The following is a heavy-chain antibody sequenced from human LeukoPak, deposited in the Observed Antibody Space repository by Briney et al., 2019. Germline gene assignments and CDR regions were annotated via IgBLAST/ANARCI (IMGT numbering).Heavy chain of an antibody. Sequence: GGSLRLSCAASGFTSSMYSMNWVRQAPGKGLEWVSYISSLSGTIEYADSVKGRFTISRDNGKNSLYLQMNSPRAEDTAVYYCAKMTDYGGNSNIDYWGQGTLVTVSS. CDR2: ISSLSGTI. CDR1: GFTSSMYS. J-gene: IGHJ4*02. CDR3: AKMTDYGGNSNIDY. V-gene: IGHV3-48*01. D-gene: IGHD4-23*01.